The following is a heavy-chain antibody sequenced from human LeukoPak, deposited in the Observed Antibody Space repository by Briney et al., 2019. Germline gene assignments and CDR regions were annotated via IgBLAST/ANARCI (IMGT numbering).Heavy chain of an antibody. CDR2: ISPYNGNT. CDR3: ATFGWNYFDY. D-gene: IGHD6-19*01. J-gene: IGHJ4*02. V-gene: IGHV1-18*04. CDR1: GYTFTGCG. Sequence: ASVKVSCKASGYTFTGCGIIWVRQAPGQGLEWMGWISPYNGNTNYAQKFQGRVTMTTDTSTTTTYMELRSLRSEDTAVYYCATFGWNYFDYWGQGTLVTVSS.